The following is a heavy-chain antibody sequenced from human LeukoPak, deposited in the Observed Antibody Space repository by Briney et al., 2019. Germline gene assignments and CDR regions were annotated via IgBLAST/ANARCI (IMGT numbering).Heavy chain of an antibody. CDR3: ARDYRYSSGWYYFDY. CDR2: IYTSGST. J-gene: IGHJ4*02. D-gene: IGHD6-19*01. CDR1: GGSISSGSYY. V-gene: IGHV4-61*02. Sequence: SQTLSLTCTVSGGSISSGSYYWSWIRQPAGKGLEWIGRIYTSGSTNYNPSLKSRVTISVDTSKNQFSLKLSSVTAADTAVYYCARDYRYSSGWYYFDYWGQGTLVTVSS.